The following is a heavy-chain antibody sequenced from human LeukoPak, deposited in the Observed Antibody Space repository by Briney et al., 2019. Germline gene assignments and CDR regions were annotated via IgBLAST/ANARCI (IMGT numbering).Heavy chain of an antibody. D-gene: IGHD1-26*01. Sequence: SGGSLRLSCAASGFTFSSYAMSWVRQAPGKGLEWVSAISGSGGSTYYADSVKGRFTISRDNSKNTLYLQMNSLRAEDTAVYYCAKASYSLGFYYFDYWGQGTLVTVSS. CDR3: AKASYSLGFYYFDY. CDR2: ISGSGGST. J-gene: IGHJ4*02. CDR1: GFTFSSYA. V-gene: IGHV3-23*01.